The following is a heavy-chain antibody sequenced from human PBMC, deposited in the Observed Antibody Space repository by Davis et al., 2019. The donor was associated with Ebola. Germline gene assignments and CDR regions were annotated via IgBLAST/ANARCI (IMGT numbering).Heavy chain of an antibody. J-gene: IGHJ6*02. CDR2: ISAYNGNT. V-gene: IGHV1-18*01. Sequence: ASVKVSCKASGYTFTSYGISWVRQAPGQGLEWMGWISAYNGNTNYAQKLQGRVTMTTDTSTSTAYMELRSLRSDDTAVYYCARACTIDSCFKSGLDVWGQGTTVTVSS. CDR3: ARACTIDSCFKSGLDV. D-gene: IGHD2-8*01. CDR1: GYTFTSYG.